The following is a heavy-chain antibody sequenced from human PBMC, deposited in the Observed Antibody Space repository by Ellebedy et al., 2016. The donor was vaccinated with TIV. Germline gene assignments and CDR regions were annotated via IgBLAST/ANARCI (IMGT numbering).Heavy chain of an antibody. D-gene: IGHD3-10*01. Sequence: GESLKISCEASGFTFSTYTMNWVRQAPGKGLEWVSSISSSSSNMYYVDSVRGRFTISRDNAKNSLYLQMDSLRAEDTAVYYCARGSYSPDGAYYYYAMNVWGQGTTVTVS. CDR1: GFTFSTYT. CDR2: ISSSSSNM. J-gene: IGHJ6*02. V-gene: IGHV3-21*01. CDR3: ARGSYSPDGAYYYYAMNV.